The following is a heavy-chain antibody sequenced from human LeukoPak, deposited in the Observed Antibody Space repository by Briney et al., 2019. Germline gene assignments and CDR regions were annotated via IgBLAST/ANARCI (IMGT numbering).Heavy chain of an antibody. J-gene: IGHJ3*02. V-gene: IGHV4-39*07. D-gene: IGHD3-9*01. CDR2: IYYSGST. CDR1: GGSISSSSYY. CDR3: AREGYDILTGLDAFDI. Sequence: PSETLSLTCTVSGGSISSSSYYWGWIRQPPGKGLEWIGSIYYSGSTYYNPSLKSRVTISVDTSKNQFSLKLSSVTAADTAVYYCAREGYDILTGLDAFDIWGQGTMVTVSS.